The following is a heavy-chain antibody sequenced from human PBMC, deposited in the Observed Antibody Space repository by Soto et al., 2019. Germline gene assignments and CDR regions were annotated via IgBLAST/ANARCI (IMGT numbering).Heavy chain of an antibody. D-gene: IGHD2-15*01. J-gene: IGHJ1*01. CDR3: AREPVVVVAATSVAEYFQH. CDR2: IYSGGST. CDR1: GFTVSSNY. Sequence: EVQLVESGGGLVQPGGSLRLSCAASGFTVSSNYMSWVRQAPGKGLEWVSVIYSGGSTYYADSVKGRFTISRDNSKNTLYLQMNRLRAEDTAVYYCAREPVVVVAATSVAEYFQHWGQGTLVTVSS. V-gene: IGHV3-66*01.